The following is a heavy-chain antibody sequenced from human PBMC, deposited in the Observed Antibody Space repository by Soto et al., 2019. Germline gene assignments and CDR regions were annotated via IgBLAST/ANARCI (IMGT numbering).Heavy chain of an antibody. CDR2: ISSTTNYI. D-gene: IGHD1-1*01. J-gene: IGHJ4*02. V-gene: IGHV3-21*06. Sequence: PGGSLRLSCAASGFTFTSYSMNCVRQAPGKGLEWVSSISSTTNYIYYGDSMKGRFTISRENAKNSLYLEMNSLRAEETAVYYCARESEDRNSNFDYWGQGTLVAVSS. CDR3: ARESEDRNSNFDY. CDR1: GFTFTSYS.